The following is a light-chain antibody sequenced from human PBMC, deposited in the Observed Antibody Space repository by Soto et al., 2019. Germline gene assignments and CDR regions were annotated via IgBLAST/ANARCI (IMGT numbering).Light chain of an antibody. CDR2: GAS. J-gene: IGKJ4*02. Sequence: EMVMTQSPATLSVSPGERATLSCRASQSVSSNLAWYQQKPGQAPRLLIYGASTRATGIPARFSGSGSGTEFTLTISSLQSEDFAVYYCQQYNNWPPWTFGGGTKVDI. CDR3: QQYNNWPPWT. CDR1: QSVSSN. V-gene: IGKV3-15*01.